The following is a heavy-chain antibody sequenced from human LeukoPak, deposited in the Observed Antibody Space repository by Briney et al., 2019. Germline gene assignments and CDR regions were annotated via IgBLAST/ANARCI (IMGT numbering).Heavy chain of an antibody. Sequence: GESLKISCKGSGYSFTSYWIGWVRQMPGKGLEWVGIIYPGYSDTKYSPSFQGQVTISANKSLSTAYLQWSSLKASDTAMYYCARGSGSYHTAYMNWGQGSPVTVSS. CDR3: ARGSGSYHTAYMN. CDR2: IYPGYSDT. V-gene: IGHV5-51*01. J-gene: IGHJ4*02. D-gene: IGHD1-26*01. CDR1: GYSFTSYW.